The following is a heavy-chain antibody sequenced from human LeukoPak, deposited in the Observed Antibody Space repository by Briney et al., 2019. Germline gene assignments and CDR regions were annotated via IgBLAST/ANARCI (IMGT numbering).Heavy chain of an antibody. CDR1: GSSFTSYW. CDR2: IYPGDSDT. V-gene: IGHV5-51*01. Sequence: GASLKISCKGSGSSFTSYWIGWVRQLPGKGLEWMGVIYPGDSDTRYSPSFQGQVTISADKSISTAYLQWSSLKASDTAMYYCARHSQVSNWFDPWGQGTLVTVSS. CDR3: ARHSQVSNWFDP. J-gene: IGHJ5*02.